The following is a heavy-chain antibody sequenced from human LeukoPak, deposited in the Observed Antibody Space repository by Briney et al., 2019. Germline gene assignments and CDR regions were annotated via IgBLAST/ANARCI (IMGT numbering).Heavy chain of an antibody. CDR1: GFTVSSNY. V-gene: IGHV3-66*01. J-gene: IGHJ4*02. Sequence: PGGSLRLSCAASGFTVSSNYMSWVRQAPGKGLEWVSVIYSGGSTYYADSVKGRFTIPRDNSKNTLYLQMNSLRAEDTAVYYCARVSSSWYGSWYFDYWGQGTLVTVSS. CDR3: ARVSSSWYGSWYFDY. D-gene: IGHD6-13*01. CDR2: IYSGGST.